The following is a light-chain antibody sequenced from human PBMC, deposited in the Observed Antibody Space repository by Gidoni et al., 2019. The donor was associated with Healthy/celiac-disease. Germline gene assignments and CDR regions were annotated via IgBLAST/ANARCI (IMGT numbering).Light chain of an antibody. CDR2: GAS. V-gene: IGKV3-20*01. Sequence: EIVLTQAPGTLSLSPGEGATLSCRASQSVFSNYLAWYQQKPGQAPRLLIYGASSRATGIPDRCSGGGSGTDFTLTIGRLEPEDFAMYYCQQYGSSPQTFGQGTKVEIK. CDR3: QQYGSSPQT. J-gene: IGKJ1*01. CDR1: QSVFSNY.